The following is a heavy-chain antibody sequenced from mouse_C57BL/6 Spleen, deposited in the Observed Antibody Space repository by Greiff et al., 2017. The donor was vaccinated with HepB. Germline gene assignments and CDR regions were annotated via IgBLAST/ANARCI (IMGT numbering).Heavy chain of an antibody. Sequence: EVKLMESGGGLVQPGGSLSLSCAASGFTFTDYYMSWVRQPPGKALEWLGFIRNKANGYTTEYSASVKGRFTIFRDNSQSILYLQMNALRAEDSATYYCARSPHFYAMDYWGQGSSVTVSS. J-gene: IGHJ4*01. CDR1: GFTFTDYY. CDR2: IRNKANGYTT. CDR3: ARSPHFYAMDY. V-gene: IGHV7-3*01.